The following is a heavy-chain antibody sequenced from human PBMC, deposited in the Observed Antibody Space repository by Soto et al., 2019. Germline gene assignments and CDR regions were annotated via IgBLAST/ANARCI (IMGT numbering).Heavy chain of an antibody. CDR1: GFTSTFTFSTYS. J-gene: IGHJ4*02. D-gene: IGHD2-21*02. Sequence: EVQLVESGGGLVQPGGSLRLSCAASGFTSTFTFSTYSMNWVRQAPGKGLEWVSYISSGSSTIYYADSVKGRFSISRDNAKNSLYLQMNSLRAEDTAVYYCARAGEYIDDYFFDYWGQGTLVTVSS. CDR2: ISSGSSTI. V-gene: IGHV3-48*01. CDR3: ARAGEYIDDYFFDY.